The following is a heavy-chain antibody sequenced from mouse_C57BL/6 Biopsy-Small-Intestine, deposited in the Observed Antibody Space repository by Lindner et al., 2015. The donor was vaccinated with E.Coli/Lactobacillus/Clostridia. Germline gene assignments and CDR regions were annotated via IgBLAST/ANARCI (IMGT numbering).Heavy chain of an antibody. Sequence: VQLQESGAELVKPGASVKISCKASGYSFTGYFINWVKQSPEKSLEWIGEINPTTGGTTYNQKFKAKATLTVDTSSSTAYIQFKNLTSEDSAVYYCARSHAEGDFWGQGTTLTISS. CDR1: GYSFTGYF. V-gene: IGHV1-42*01. CDR3: ARSHAEGDF. J-gene: IGHJ2*01. CDR2: INPTTGGT.